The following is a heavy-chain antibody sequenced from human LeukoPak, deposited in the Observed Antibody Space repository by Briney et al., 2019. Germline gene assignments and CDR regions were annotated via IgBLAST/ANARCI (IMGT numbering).Heavy chain of an antibody. CDR2: MNPNSGNT. CDR3: AREVAAAAGTVGMDV. D-gene: IGHD6-13*01. Sequence: ASVKVSCKASGYTFTSYDINWVRQATGQGLEWMGWMNPNSGNTGYAQKFQGRVTMTRNTSISTAYMELSSLRSEDTAVYYCAREVAAAAGTVGMDVWGQGTTVTVSS. CDR1: GYTFTSYD. J-gene: IGHJ6*02. V-gene: IGHV1-8*01.